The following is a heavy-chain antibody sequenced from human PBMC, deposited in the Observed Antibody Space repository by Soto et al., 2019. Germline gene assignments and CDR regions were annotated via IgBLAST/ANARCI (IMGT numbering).Heavy chain of an antibody. Sequence: GGSLRLSCAASGFTFSSYSMNWVRQAPGKGLEWVSSISSSSSYIYYADSVKGRFTISRNNAKNSLILQMNSLRAEDTAVYYCARDEEVRGTRPYYYYDMDVWGQGTTVTVSS. J-gene: IGHJ6*02. D-gene: IGHD3-16*01. CDR1: GFTFSSYS. CDR2: ISSSSSYI. V-gene: IGHV3-21*01. CDR3: ARDEEVRGTRPYYYYDMDV.